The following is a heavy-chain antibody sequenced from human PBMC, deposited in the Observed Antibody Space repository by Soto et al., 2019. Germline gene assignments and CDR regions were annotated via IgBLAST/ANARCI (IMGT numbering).Heavy chain of an antibody. Sequence: SVKVSCKASGGTFSSYAISWVRQAPGQGLEWMGGIIPIFGTANYAQKFQGRVTITADKSTSTAYMELSSLRSEDTAVYYRARAGYCSSTSCYHWFDPWGQGTLVTVSS. CDR2: IIPIFGTA. CDR3: ARAGYCSSTSCYHWFDP. V-gene: IGHV1-69*06. D-gene: IGHD2-2*01. J-gene: IGHJ5*02. CDR1: GGTFSSYA.